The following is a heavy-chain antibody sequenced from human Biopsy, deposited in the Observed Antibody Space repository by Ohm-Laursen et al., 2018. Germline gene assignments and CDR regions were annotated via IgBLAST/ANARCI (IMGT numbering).Heavy chain of an antibody. CDR3: AAFPFSGGPAFDI. Sequence: TLSCTCTVSGGSVCDYFLSWNRSVPGKRPEGIGYTYYRGTSENNPSLRSRVTTSVDISRNQFFLNMKSVTGADTAVYYCAAFPFSGGPAFDIWGQGTTVIVSS. V-gene: IGHV4-59*02. J-gene: IGHJ3*02. CDR2: TYYRGTS. D-gene: IGHD2/OR15-2a*01. CDR1: GGSVCDYF.